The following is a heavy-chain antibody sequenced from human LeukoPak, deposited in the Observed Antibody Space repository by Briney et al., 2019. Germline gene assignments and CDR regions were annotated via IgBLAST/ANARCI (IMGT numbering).Heavy chain of an antibody. V-gene: IGHV3-23*01. D-gene: IGHD3-22*01. J-gene: IGHJ5*02. CDR3: AKTLGYSGYFSP. CDR1: GFTFNSYA. Sequence: AGRSLRLSCAASGFTFNSYAMTWVRQAPGKGLEWVSAISGGGVNTYYADPVKGRFTISRDNSKNVLYLQMNSLRAEDTAVYYCAKTLGYSGYFSPWGQGTLVTVSS. CDR2: ISGGGVNT.